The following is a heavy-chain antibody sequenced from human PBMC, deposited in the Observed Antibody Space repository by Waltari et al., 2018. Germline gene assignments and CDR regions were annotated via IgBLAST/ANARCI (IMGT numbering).Heavy chain of an antibody. CDR1: GGSIRSGGYY. Sequence: QVQLQESGPGLVKPSQTLSLTCTVSGGSIRSGGYYWSWIRQPPGTGLQWIGYIYYSGSTYYNPSLKSRVTISVDTSKNQFSLKLSSVTAADTAVYYCASSEAAAGTGALGWFDPWGQGTLVTVSS. CDR3: ASSEAAAGTGALGWFDP. V-gene: IGHV4-31*03. D-gene: IGHD6-13*01. J-gene: IGHJ5*02. CDR2: IYYSGST.